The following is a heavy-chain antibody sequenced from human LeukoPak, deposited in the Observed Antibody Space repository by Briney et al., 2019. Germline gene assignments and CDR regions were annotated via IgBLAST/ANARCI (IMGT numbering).Heavy chain of an antibody. J-gene: IGHJ2*01. D-gene: IGHD2-2*01. Sequence: GGSLRLSCAASGFTFSDYYMSWIRQAPGKGLEWVSYISSSGSTIYYADSVKGRFTISRDNAKNSLYLQMTSLRAEDTAVYYCARAYRGYCSSTSCNYWYFDLWGRGTLVTVSS. V-gene: IGHV3-11*04. CDR3: ARAYRGYCSSTSCNYWYFDL. CDR2: ISSSGSTI. CDR1: GFTFSDYY.